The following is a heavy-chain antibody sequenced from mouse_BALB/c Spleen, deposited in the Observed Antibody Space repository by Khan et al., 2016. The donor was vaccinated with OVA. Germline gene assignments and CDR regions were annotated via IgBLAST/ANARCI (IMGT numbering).Heavy chain of an antibody. CDR3: TRDGNYAHWYFDV. J-gene: IGHJ1*01. CDR1: GFSFTTYT. D-gene: IGHD2-1*01. CDR2: INSGSTYT. V-gene: IGHV5-6-4*01. Sequence: VELVESGGGLVRPGGSLKLSCAASGFSFTTYTMSWVRQTPEKRLEWVATINSGSTYTYYPASVKGRFTISRDNAQNPLYLQMSSLKSEDTAMYYCTRDGNYAHWYFDVWGAGTTVTVSS.